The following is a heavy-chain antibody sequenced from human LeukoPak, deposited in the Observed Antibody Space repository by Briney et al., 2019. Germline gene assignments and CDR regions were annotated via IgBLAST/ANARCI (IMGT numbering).Heavy chain of an antibody. V-gene: IGHV1-18*01. Sequence: ASVTVSCTPSGYTFTSYGISSVRQAPGPRLEWKGWISAYNGNTNYAQKLQGRVTMTTDTSTSTAYMQLRSLRSDDTAVYYCARDCGGDCYSSAGAFDIWGQGTMVTVSS. D-gene: IGHD2-21*02. J-gene: IGHJ3*02. CDR1: GYTFTSYG. CDR3: ARDCGGDCYSSAGAFDI. CDR2: ISAYNGNT.